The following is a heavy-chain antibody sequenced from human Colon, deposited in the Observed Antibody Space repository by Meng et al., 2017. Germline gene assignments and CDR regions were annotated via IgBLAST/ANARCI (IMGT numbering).Heavy chain of an antibody. CDR3: GRDQGRQLINH. Sequence: QGPLQASCPGLVKPPGTLYLTRTVSGVSIRSDFWWSWVRPPPGKGLEWIGEVYHRGDTNYNPSLKSRVVISVDRSKNQFSLNLSSVTAADTAVYYCGRDQGRQLINHWGQGTLVTVSS. CDR2: VYHRGDT. D-gene: IGHD1-1*01. V-gene: IGHV4-4*03. CDR1: GVSIRSDFW. J-gene: IGHJ4*02.